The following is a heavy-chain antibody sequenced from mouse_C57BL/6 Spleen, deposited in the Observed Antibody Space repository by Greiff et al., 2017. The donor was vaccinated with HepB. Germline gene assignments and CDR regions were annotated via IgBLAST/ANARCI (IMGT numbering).Heavy chain of an antibody. D-gene: IGHD2-3*01. J-gene: IGHJ3*01. CDR2: IWGVGST. CDR1: GFSLTSYG. V-gene: IGHV2-6*01. Sequence: VMLVESGPGLVAPSQSLSITCTVSGFSLTSYGVDWVRQSPGKGLEWLGVIWGVGSTNYNSALKSRLSISKDNSKSQVFLKMNSLQTDDTAMYYCASRDGYSFAYWGQGTLVTFSA. CDR3: ASRDGYSFAY.